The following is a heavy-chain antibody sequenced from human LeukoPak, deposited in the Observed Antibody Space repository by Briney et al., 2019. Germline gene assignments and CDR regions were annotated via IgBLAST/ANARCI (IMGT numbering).Heavy chain of an antibody. D-gene: IGHD3-22*01. V-gene: IGHV4-61*08. CDR1: GGSISSGGYY. Sequence: SQTLSLTCTVSGGSISSGGYYWSWIRQPPGKGLEWIGYIYYSGSTNYNPSLKSRVTISVDTSKNQFSLKLSSVTAADTAVYYCARVPPYYYDSSGYPFPYFDYWGQGTLVTVSS. CDR3: ARVPPYYYDSSGYPFPYFDY. CDR2: IYYSGST. J-gene: IGHJ4*02.